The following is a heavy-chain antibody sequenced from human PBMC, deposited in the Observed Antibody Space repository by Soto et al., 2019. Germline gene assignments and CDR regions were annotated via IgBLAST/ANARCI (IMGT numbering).Heavy chain of an antibody. Sequence: SETLSLTCTVSGGSISSSSYYWGWIRQPPGKGLELIGSIYYSGITYYNPSLNSRVTISVDTSKNQFSLKLSSVTAADTAVYYFARLQGSYYYGSGSYLYYFDYWGPGTLVTVSS. D-gene: IGHD3-10*01. CDR3: ARLQGSYYYGSGSYLYYFDY. CDR2: IYYSGIT. J-gene: IGHJ4*02. V-gene: IGHV4-39*01. CDR1: GGSISSSSYY.